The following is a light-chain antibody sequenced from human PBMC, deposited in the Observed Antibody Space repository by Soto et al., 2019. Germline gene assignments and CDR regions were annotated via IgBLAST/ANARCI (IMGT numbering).Light chain of an antibody. CDR2: EDT. Sequence: QSALAQPASVSGSPGQSITISCTGISSDGGTYNLVSWYHHHPGKAPKLLIYEDTKRPPGVSGRFSASKSAQKASLTISGLQAEDEGDYFCSSSTRGDTWVFGGGTKLTVL. J-gene: IGLJ3*02. CDR3: SSSTRGDTWV. CDR1: SSDGGTYNL. V-gene: IGLV2-23*01.